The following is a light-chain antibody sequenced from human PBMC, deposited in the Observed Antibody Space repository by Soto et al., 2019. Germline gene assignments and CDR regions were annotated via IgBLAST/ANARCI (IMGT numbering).Light chain of an antibody. CDR2: AAS. V-gene: IGKV1-17*01. CDR1: QGIRTE. CDR3: LQHNSYPHT. J-gene: IGKJ4*01. Sequence: DIQMTQSPSSLSASVGDRVTITCRASQGIRTEIGWYQQKPGKAPKRLIYAASSLQSGVPSRFSGSGYGTEFTLTISSVQPEDFATYYCLQHNSYPHTVGGGIKVDIK.